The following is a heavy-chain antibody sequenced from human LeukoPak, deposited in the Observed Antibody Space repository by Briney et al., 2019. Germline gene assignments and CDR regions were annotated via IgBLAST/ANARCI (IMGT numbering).Heavy chain of an antibody. D-gene: IGHD3-10*01. CDR2: INPNSGGT. J-gene: IGHJ4*02. V-gene: IGHV1-2*02. CDR1: GYTFTGYY. Sequence: GASVKVSCKASGYTFTGYYMHWVRQAPGQGLEWMGWINPNSGGTNYAQKFQGRVTMTRDTSISTAYMELSRLRSDDTAVYYCARDLDLYGSGSYPDYWGQGTLVTVSS. CDR3: ARDLDLYGSGSYPDY.